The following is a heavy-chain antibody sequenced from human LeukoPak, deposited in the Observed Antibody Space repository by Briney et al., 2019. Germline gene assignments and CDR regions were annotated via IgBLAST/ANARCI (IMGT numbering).Heavy chain of an antibody. V-gene: IGHV1-69*04. J-gene: IGHJ4*02. CDR3: ARASLCPAYSGTYCYYFDY. Sequence: ASVKVSCKASGGTFSNDGINWVRQAPGQGLEWMGRIILILGIANYAQNFQGRVTITADKSTSTAYMELSSLRSEDTAVYYCARASLCPAYSGTYCYYFDYWGQGTLVTVSS. CDR1: GGTFSNDG. CDR2: IILILGIA. D-gene: IGHD1-26*01.